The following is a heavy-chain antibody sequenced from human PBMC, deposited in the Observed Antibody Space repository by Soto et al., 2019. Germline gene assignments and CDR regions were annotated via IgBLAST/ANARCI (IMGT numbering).Heavy chain of an antibody. Sequence: QLQLQESGPGLVKPSETLSLTCTVSGGSISSTSYFWGWIRQPPGKGLEWIATIYYTGSIYYNPSHKSRVTLAVDTSQNQFSLKLRSVTAADTAIYYCARRATSGWYSFDYWGQGTLVSVSS. V-gene: IGHV4-39*01. CDR1: GGSISSTSYF. CDR2: IYYTGSI. D-gene: IGHD6-19*01. J-gene: IGHJ4*02. CDR3: ARRATSGWYSFDY.